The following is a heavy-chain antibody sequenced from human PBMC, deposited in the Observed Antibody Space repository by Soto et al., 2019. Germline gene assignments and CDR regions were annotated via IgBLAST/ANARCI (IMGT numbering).Heavy chain of an antibody. J-gene: IGHJ6*02. Sequence: GVSLRLSCATSGFTFSINALSWVRQAPGKGLEWVSAISANGQGIYYADSVRGRFSISRDNSKNTLYLQMNSLRAEDTAVYYCAYIRPDNWNYYYYSGMDAWGQGTTVTVS. CDR1: GFTFSINA. CDR2: ISANGQGI. D-gene: IGHD1-20*01. V-gene: IGHV3-23*01. CDR3: AYIRPDNWNYYYYSGMDA.